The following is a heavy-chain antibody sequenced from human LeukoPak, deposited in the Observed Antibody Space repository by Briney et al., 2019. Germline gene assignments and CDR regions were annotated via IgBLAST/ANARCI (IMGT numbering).Heavy chain of an antibody. CDR3: AKSIRFCSSNSCFAGYYNYGLHV. Sequence: GGSLRLSCAASGFTFSSYGMHWVRQAPGKGLEWVAVISHDGSSNYFADSVKGRFTISRDNPKNTLDLQMHSLRAEDTAVYYCAKSIRFCSSNSCFAGYYNYGLHVWGQGTTVIVSS. V-gene: IGHV3-30*18. CDR2: ISHDGSSN. CDR1: GFTFSSYG. J-gene: IGHJ6*02. D-gene: IGHD2-2*01.